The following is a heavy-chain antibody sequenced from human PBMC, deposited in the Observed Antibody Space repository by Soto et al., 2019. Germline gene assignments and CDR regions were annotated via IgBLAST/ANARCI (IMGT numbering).Heavy chain of an antibody. J-gene: IGHJ4*02. CDR1: GGSISGGDYY. CDR2: IYYSGST. V-gene: IGHV4-30-4*01. Sequence: SETLSLTCTVSGGSISGGDYYWSLIRKTPGKSLEWIGYIYYSGSTYYNPSLKSRVTISVDTSKNQFSLKLSSVTAADMAVYYCARGRIAAAGIGYYFDYWGQGTLVTVSS. D-gene: IGHD6-13*01. CDR3: ARGRIAAAGIGYYFDY.